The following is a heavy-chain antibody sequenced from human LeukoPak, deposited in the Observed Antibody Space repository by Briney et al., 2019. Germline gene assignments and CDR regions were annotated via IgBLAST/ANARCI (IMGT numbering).Heavy chain of an antibody. CDR3: AKGSELVLGKYFDY. Sequence: GGSLRLSCAASGFTFSSYAMTWVRQAPGKGLEWVSAISGSGGSTYYADSVKGRFTISRDNSKNTLYLQMNSLRAEDTAVYYCAKGSELVLGKYFDYWGQGTLVTVSS. CDR2: ISGSGGST. D-gene: IGHD3-3*02. J-gene: IGHJ4*02. CDR1: GFTFSSYA. V-gene: IGHV3-23*01.